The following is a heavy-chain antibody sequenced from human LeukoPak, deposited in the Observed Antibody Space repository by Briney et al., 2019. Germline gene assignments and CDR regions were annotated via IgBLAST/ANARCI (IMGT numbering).Heavy chain of an antibody. CDR1: GFTFSRYW. CDR3: ARKNILTGYPFDY. Sequence: GGSLRLSCAASGFTFSRYWMHWVRPAPGKGLVWVSRINSDGSTTNYGDSVKGRFTVSRDNAKSTLYLQMNSLRAEDTAVYYCARKNILTGYPFDYWGQGTLVTVSS. V-gene: IGHV3-74*01. CDR2: INSDGSTT. D-gene: IGHD3-9*01. J-gene: IGHJ4*02.